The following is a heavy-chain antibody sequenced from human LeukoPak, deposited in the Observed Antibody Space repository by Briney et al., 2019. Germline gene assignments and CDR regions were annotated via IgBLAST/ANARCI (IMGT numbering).Heavy chain of an antibody. CDR1: GGTFSSYA. V-gene: IGHV1-69*05. CDR3: ARGKVEMATAGNWFAP. CDR2: IIPIFGTA. D-gene: IGHD5-24*01. J-gene: IGHJ5*02. Sequence: SVKVSCKASGGTFSSYAISWVRQAPGQGLEWMGRIIPIFGTANYAQKFQGRVTITTDESTSTAYMELSSLRSEDKAVYYCARGKVEMATAGNWFAPWGQGTLVTVSS.